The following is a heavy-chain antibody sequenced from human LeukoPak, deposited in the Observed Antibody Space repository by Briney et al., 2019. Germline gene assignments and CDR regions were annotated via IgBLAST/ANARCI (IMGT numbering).Heavy chain of an antibody. CDR2: ISDDGSNE. CDR1: GFTFSSYA. CDR3: ATPKGGSGSHRAPLEY. D-gene: IGHD3-10*01. V-gene: IGHV3-30-3*01. J-gene: IGHJ4*02. Sequence: GGSLRLSCAASGFTFSSYAMHWVRQAPGKGLEWVAIISDDGSNEYYADSVKGRFTISIDNSKNTLYLQMNSLRAEDTAVYYCATPKGGSGSHRAPLEYWGQGTLVTVST.